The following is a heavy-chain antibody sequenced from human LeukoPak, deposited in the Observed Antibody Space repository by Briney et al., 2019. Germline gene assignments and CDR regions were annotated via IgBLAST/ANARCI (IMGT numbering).Heavy chain of an antibody. J-gene: IGHJ4*02. CDR3: ARVDYYDRSGYFDY. CDR2: IYPGDSDT. V-gene: IGHV5-51*01. Sequence: PGESLKISCEGSGYSFSNYWLGWVRQMPGKGLEWVGIIYPGDSDTRYSPSFQGQVTISADKSISTAYLQWSSLKASDTAMYYCARVDYYDRSGYFDYWGQGTQVTVSS. CDR1: GYSFSNYW. D-gene: IGHD3-22*01.